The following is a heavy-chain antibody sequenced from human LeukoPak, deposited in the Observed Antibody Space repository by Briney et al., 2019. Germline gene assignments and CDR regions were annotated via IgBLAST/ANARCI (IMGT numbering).Heavy chain of an antibody. CDR1: GASITSSGYY. D-gene: IGHD3-10*01. V-gene: IGHV4-39*07. J-gene: IGHJ4*02. CDR3: ARSGTYQHSSSYDY. Sequence: SETLSLTCTVSGASITSSGYYWSWIRQSPGKRLEWIGEINHSGSANYNPSLESRFTILVDTSKSQVSLKVSSVTAADTAVYYCARSGTYQHSSSYDYWGQGTLITVSS. CDR2: INHSGSA.